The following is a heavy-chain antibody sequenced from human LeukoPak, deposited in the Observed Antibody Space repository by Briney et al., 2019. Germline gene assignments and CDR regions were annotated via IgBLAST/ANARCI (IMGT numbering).Heavy chain of an antibody. V-gene: IGHV4-39*01. D-gene: IGHD3-10*01. CDR3: ARRYYYGSGSYFDY. Sequence: SETLSLTCTVSGGSISSSSYYWGWIRQPPGKGLVWIGTIYYSGSTYHNPSLKSRVTISVDTSKNQFSLKLSSVTAADTAVYYCARRYYYGSGSYFDYWGQGTLVTVSS. CDR2: IYYSGST. J-gene: IGHJ4*02. CDR1: GGSISSSSYY.